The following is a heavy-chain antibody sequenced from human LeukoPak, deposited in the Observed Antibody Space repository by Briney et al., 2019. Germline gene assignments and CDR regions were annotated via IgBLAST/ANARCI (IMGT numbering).Heavy chain of an antibody. J-gene: IGHJ4*02. Sequence: AGSLSLSCAASGFTFSSYGMHWVRQAPGKGLEWLAVISYDGSNKYYADSVKGRFTISRDNSKNTLYLQMNSLRAEDTAVYYCAKAGSSTSCYSLDYWGQGTLVTVSS. D-gene: IGHD2-2*02. CDR2: ISYDGSNK. CDR1: GFTFSSYG. CDR3: AKAGSSTSCYSLDY. V-gene: IGHV3-30*18.